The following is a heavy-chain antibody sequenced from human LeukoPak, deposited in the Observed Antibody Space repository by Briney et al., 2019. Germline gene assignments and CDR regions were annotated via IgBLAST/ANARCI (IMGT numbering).Heavy chain of an antibody. CDR3: AKDLFGGTERITLLFDY. J-gene: IGHJ4*02. Sequence: HSGGSLSLSCAASGFTFSGYGMHCARQAPGKGLEWVAVISYDGSDKYYADSVEGRFTISRDNSKNTLYLQMNSLRAEDTAVYYCAKDLFGGTERITLLFDYWGQGTLVTVSS. CDR2: ISYDGSDK. D-gene: IGHD3-10*01. CDR1: GFTFSGYG. V-gene: IGHV3-30*18.